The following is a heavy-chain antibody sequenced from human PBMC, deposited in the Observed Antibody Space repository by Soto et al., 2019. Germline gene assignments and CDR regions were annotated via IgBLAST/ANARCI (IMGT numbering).Heavy chain of an antibody. CDR1: GYTFTNYG. CDR2: INTNTGNP. D-gene: IGHD5-12*01. J-gene: IGHJ6*02. V-gene: IGHV7-4-1*01. CDR3: ARGGYSYGQGYSGYDYHYYYYGMDV. Sequence: ASVKVSCKASGYTFTNYGISWVRQAPGQGLEWMGWINTNTGNPTYAQGFTGRFVFSLDTSVSTAYLQICSLKAEDTAVYYCARGGYSYGQGYSGYDYHYYYYGMDVWGQGTTVTVSS.